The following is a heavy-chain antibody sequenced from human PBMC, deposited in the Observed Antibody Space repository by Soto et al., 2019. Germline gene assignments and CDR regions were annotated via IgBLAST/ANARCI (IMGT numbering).Heavy chain of an antibody. V-gene: IGHV1-69*13. Sequence: SVKVSCKASGGTFSNFGFSWVRQAPGQGLEWMGGITPSSDTPNYIQRFQGRLIITADASTSTAYMDLSSLRSEDSAIYYCAIDESDDYVWGSYRFWGQGTPVTVSS. J-gene: IGHJ4*02. D-gene: IGHD3-16*02. CDR3: AIDESDDYVWGSYRF. CDR1: GGTFSNFG. CDR2: ITPSSDTP.